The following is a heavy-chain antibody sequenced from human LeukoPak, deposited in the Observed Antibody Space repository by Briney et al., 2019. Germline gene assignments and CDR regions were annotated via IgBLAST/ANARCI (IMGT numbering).Heavy chain of an antibody. CDR2: INLNSGVT. CDR3: ARDGEQWLVKDDSRGGYYYYGMDV. D-gene: IGHD6-19*01. V-gene: IGHV1-2*02. CDR1: GYTFTGYY. Sequence: GASVKVSCKASGYTFTGYYMHWVRQAPGQGLEWMGWINLNSGVTNYAQKFQGRVTMTRDTSISTAYMELSRLRSDDTAVYYCARDGEQWLVKDDSRGGYYYYGMDVWGQGTTVTVSS. J-gene: IGHJ6*02.